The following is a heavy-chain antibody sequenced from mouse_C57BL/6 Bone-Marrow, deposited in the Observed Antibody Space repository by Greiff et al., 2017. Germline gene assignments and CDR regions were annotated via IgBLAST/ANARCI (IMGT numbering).Heavy chain of an antibody. CDR1: GYAFSSSW. J-gene: IGHJ1*03. V-gene: IGHV1-82*01. Sequence: QVQLQQSGPELVKPGASVKISCKASGYAFSSSWMNWVKQRPGKGLEWIGRIYPGDGDTNYNGKLKGKATLTADKSSSTAYMQLSSLTSEDSAVYFCARWRGSNYVYFDVWGTGTTVTVSS. CDR3: ARWRGSNYVYFDV. D-gene: IGHD2-5*01. CDR2: IYPGDGDT.